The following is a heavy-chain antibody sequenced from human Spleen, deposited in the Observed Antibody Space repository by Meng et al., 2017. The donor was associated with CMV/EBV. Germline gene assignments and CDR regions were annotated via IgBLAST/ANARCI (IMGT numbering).Heavy chain of an antibody. CDR2: VWDSGNT. J-gene: IGHJ4*02. V-gene: IGHV4-39*07. CDR1: GGFISSTSHY. Sequence: SETLSLTCTVSGGFISSTSHYWGWIRQTPGKGLEWIGIVWDSGNTYYNPSLKSRVTISQDTSQNQVSRRLSSLTAADTAVYYCARSLGYCSGTAWCYFDYWGQGLLVTVSS. CDR3: ARSLGYCSGTAWCYFDY. D-gene: IGHD2-15*01.